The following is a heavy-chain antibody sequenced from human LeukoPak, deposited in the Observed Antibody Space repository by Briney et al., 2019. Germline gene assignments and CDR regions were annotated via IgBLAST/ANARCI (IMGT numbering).Heavy chain of an antibody. Sequence: SETLSLTCAVDGGSFSGYYWSWIRQPPGKRLEWIGEINHSGSTNYNPSLKSRVTISVDTSKNQFSLKLSSVTAADTAVYYCARRARGSGSPYNGWGQGTLVTVSS. CDR2: INHSGST. J-gene: IGHJ4*02. CDR3: ARRARGSGSPYNG. D-gene: IGHD3-10*01. V-gene: IGHV4-34*01. CDR1: GGSFSGYY.